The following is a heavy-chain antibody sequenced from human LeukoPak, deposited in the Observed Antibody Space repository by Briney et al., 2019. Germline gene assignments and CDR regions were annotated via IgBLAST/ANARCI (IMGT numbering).Heavy chain of an antibody. D-gene: IGHD6-19*01. J-gene: IGHJ5*02. CDR3: ARQDSSGWFDH. CDR2: FYHGGST. V-gene: IGHV4-38-2*02. CDR1: GYSISTGYY. Sequence: PSETLSLTCTVSGYSISTGYYWDWIRQPPGKGLEWIGTFYHGGSTYYNPSLKSRVTISVDTSKNQFSLRLTSVTAADTAVYYCARQDSSGWFDHWGQGTLVTVSS.